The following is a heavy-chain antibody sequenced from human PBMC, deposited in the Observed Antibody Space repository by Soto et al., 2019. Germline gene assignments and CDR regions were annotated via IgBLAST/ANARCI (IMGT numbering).Heavy chain of an antibody. CDR3: AAFRIAMVRGVIRFGMDV. V-gene: IGHV6-1*01. CDR2: TYYRSKWYN. Sequence: TLSLTCAISEDSVSSNSAAWNWIRQSPSRGLEWLGRTYYRSKWYNDYAVSVKSRITINPDTSKNQFSLQLNSVTPEDTAVYYCAAFRIAMVRGVIRFGMDVWGQGTTVTVSS. CDR1: EDSVSSNSAA. D-gene: IGHD3-10*01. J-gene: IGHJ6*02.